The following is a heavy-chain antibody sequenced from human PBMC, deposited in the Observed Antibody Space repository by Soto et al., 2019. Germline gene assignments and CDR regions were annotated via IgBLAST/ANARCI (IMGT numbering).Heavy chain of an antibody. CDR1: GFTFSSYG. D-gene: IGHD3-10*01. Sequence: GGSLRLSCAASGFTFSSYGMHWVRQAPGKGLEWVAVIWYDRSNKYYADSVKGRFTISRDNSKNTLYLQMNSLRAEDTAVYYCARDRRHSGSEPYYGSGSLHHRSYYYGMDVWGQGTTVTVSS. V-gene: IGHV3-33*01. J-gene: IGHJ6*02. CDR2: IWYDRSNK. CDR3: ARDRRHSGSEPYYGSGSLHHRSYYYGMDV.